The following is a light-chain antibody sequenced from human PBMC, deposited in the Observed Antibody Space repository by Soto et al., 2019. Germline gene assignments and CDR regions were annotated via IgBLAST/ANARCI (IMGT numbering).Light chain of an antibody. CDR1: QSVSSSY. CDR2: GAS. CDR3: QQYGSSPRVT. J-gene: IGKJ4*01. V-gene: IGKV3-20*01. Sequence: EIVLTQSPGTLSLSPGERATLSCRASQSVSSSYLAWYQQKPGQAPRLLIYGASSRATGIPDRFSGSGSGTDFTITISRLEPEDFAVYYCQQYGSSPRVTFGGGTKGEIK.